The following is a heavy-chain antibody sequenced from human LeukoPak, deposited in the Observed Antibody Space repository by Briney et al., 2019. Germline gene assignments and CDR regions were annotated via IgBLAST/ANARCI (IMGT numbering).Heavy chain of an antibody. V-gene: IGHV3-21*01. CDR1: GFTFSSHS. Sequence: GGSLRLSCAASGFTFSSHSLNWVRQAPGKGLEWVSSISSSTSYIYYADSVKGRFTVSRDNAKNSLYLQMNSLRPEDTAVYYCARENSGSYYQFDCWGQGTLVTVSS. CDR3: ARENSGSYYQFDC. J-gene: IGHJ4*02. D-gene: IGHD1-26*01. CDR2: ISSSTSYI.